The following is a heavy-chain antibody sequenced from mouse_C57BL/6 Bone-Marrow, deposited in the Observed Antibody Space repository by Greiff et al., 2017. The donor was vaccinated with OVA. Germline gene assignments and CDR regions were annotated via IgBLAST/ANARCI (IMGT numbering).Heavy chain of an antibody. CDR2: ISSGGSYT. CDR3: AKHGGSSTWFAY. Sequence: EVKLVESGGDLVKPGGSLKLSCAASGFTFSSYGMSWVRQTPDKRLEWVATISSGGSYTYYPDSVKGRFTISRDNAKNTLYLQMISLTSEDTAMYYCAKHGGSSTWFAYWGQGTLVTVSA. V-gene: IGHV5-6*01. D-gene: IGHD1-1*01. J-gene: IGHJ3*01. CDR1: GFTFSSYG.